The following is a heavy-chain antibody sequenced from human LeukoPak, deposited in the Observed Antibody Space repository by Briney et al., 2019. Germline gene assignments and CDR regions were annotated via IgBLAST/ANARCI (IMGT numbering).Heavy chain of an antibody. D-gene: IGHD6-13*01. Sequence: SETLSLTCTVSGYSISSGYYWGWIRQPPGKGLEWIGSIHYSARIYYNPSLKSRLTISPDTSKNQFSLKLTSVTAADTAVYYCARDGYVGSSWPNWFDPWGQGTLVTVSS. CDR2: IHYSARI. V-gene: IGHV4-38-2*02. CDR1: GYSISSGYY. CDR3: ARDGYVGSSWPNWFDP. J-gene: IGHJ5*02.